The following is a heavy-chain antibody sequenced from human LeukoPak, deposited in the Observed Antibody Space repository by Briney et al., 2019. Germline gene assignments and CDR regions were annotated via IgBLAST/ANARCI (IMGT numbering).Heavy chain of an antibody. D-gene: IGHD3-10*01. Sequence: GESLRLSCAASGFPFSTYWMSWVRQAPGKGLEWVANINQDGTEKYYVDSVKGRFTISRDYAKNSLYLQMNSLRVEDTAVYYCAKVAKYYYGPETYYFFEQWGQGTPVTASS. CDR2: INQDGTEK. J-gene: IGHJ4*02. CDR3: AKVAKYYYGPETYYFFEQ. V-gene: IGHV3-7*01. CDR1: GFPFSTYW.